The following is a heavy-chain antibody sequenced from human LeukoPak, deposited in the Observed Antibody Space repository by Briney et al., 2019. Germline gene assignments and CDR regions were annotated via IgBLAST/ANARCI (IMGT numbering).Heavy chain of an antibody. D-gene: IGHD3-3*01. Sequence: GGSLRLSCAASGFTFSSYAMKWVRQAPGEGLEWVSTISGSGGSTYYADSVKGRFTVSRDDAKNTLYLQMNRLRAEDTAVYYCSRAANFWRGYFDYWGQGALVTVSP. CDR3: SRAANFWRGYFDY. CDR2: ISGSGGST. CDR1: GFTFSSYA. V-gene: IGHV3-23*01. J-gene: IGHJ4*02.